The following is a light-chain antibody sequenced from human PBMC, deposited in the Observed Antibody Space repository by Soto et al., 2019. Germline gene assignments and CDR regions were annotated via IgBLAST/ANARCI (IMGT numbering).Light chain of an antibody. CDR3: QQYASSPWP. Sequence: TGVEQSAGAVSLTPQESAILFCRRSQSVSSSCLAWYQQKAGQAPRLLIYGASRRATGIPDRFSGSGSGTDFTLTISRLEPEDFAVYYCQQYASSPWPLGQVAK. V-gene: IGKV3-20*01. J-gene: IGKJ1*01. CDR2: GAS. CDR1: QSVSSSC.